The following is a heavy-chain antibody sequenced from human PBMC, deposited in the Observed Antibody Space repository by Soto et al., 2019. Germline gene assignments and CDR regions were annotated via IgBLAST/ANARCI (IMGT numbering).Heavy chain of an antibody. D-gene: IGHD3-16*01. CDR2: IIGMFGTT. CDR3: ARGSEYVPIYFAF. CDR1: GGSFSSYA. J-gene: IGHJ4*02. V-gene: IGHV1-69*01. Sequence: QVQLVQSGPEVKKPGSSVKVSCKASGGSFSSYAITWVRQAPGQGLEWMGGIIGMFGTTDYAQKFQGRLTITADALPSTAYMELGSLTSEDTAVYYCARGSEYVPIYFAFWGQGTLVTVSS.